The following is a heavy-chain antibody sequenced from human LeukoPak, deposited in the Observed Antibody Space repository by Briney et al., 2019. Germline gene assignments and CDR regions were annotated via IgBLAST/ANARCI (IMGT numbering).Heavy chain of an antibody. CDR1: SGSISSGPYY. D-gene: IGHD4/OR15-4a*01. CDR3: ARSLYDYGYYYYMDV. CDR2: IYYSGST. V-gene: IGHV4-39*01. J-gene: IGHJ6*03. Sequence: SETLSLTCTVSSGSISSGPYYWGWIRQPPGKGLEWIGSIYYSGSTYYNPSLKSRVTISVDTSKNQFSLKLSSVTAADTAVYYCARSLYDYGYYYYMDVWGKGTTVTVSS.